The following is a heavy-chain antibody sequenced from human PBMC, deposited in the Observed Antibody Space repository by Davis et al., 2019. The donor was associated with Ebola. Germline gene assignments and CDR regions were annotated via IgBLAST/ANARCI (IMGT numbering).Heavy chain of an antibody. V-gene: IGHV4-61*01. CDR2: IYYSGST. D-gene: IGHD6-19*01. CDR3: ARAFSTGYSSGWYVPGY. Sequence: GSLRLSCTVSGGSVSSGSYYWSWIRQPPGKGLEWIGYIYYSGSTNYNPSLKSRVTISVDTSKNQFSLKLSSVTAADTAVYYCARAFSTGYSSGWYVPGYWGQGTLVTVSS. CDR1: GGSVSSGSYY. J-gene: IGHJ4*02.